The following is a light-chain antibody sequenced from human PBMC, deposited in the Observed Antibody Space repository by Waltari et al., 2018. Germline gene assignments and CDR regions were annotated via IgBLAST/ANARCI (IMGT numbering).Light chain of an antibody. CDR1: TSDVWTYNL. V-gene: IGLV2-23*01. J-gene: IGLJ1*01. CDR3: CSYVSNTYV. Sequence: QSALTQPASVSGSPGQSITISCTGTTSDVWTYNLVSWYQQHPGKAPKLIFFEGTKRPSGVVYRFFASKSGNTASLTISGLQADDEADYHCCSYVSNTYVFGTGTKVTVL. CDR2: EGT.